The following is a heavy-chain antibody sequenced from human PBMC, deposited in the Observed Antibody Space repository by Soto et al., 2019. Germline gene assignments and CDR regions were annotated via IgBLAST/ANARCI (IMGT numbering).Heavy chain of an antibody. J-gene: IGHJ3*02. CDR3: ARGYHYYDSSGYDKWDAFDI. V-gene: IGHV3-21*01. CDR1: GFTFSSYS. Sequence: EVQLVESGGGLVKPGGSLRLSCAASGFTFSSYSMNWVRQAPGKGREWVSSISSSSSYIYYADSVKGRFTISRDNTKNPLHLQMNSLRAEDTAVYYCARGYHYYDSSGYDKWDAFDIWGQGTMVTVSS. D-gene: IGHD3-22*01. CDR2: ISSSSSYI.